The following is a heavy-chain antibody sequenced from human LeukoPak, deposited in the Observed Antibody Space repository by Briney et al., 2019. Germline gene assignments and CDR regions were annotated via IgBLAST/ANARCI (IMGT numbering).Heavy chain of an antibody. Sequence: GGSLRLSCAASGFTFSSYSMNWVRQAPGKGLEWVSSISSSSSYIYYADSVKGRFTISRDNAKNSLYPQMNSLRAEDTAVYYCARDRSASGTNSPSYFDYWGQGTLVTVSS. J-gene: IGHJ4*02. CDR2: ISSSSSYI. V-gene: IGHV3-21*01. CDR3: ARDRSASGTNSPSYFDY. D-gene: IGHD3-10*01. CDR1: GFTFSSYS.